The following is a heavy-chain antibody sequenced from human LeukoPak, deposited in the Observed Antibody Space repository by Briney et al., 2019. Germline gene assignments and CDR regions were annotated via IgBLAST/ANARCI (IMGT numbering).Heavy chain of an antibody. CDR1: GFTFSSYG. D-gene: IGHD3-10*01. CDR2: ISGSGGST. CDR3: DV. V-gene: IGHV3-23*01. J-gene: IGHJ6*03. Sequence: GGSLRLSCAASGFTFSSYGMSWVRQAPGKGLEWVSAISGSGGSTYYADSVKGRFTISRDNYYCAKEGWFGELLSNYYYYYYMDVWGKGTTVTISS.